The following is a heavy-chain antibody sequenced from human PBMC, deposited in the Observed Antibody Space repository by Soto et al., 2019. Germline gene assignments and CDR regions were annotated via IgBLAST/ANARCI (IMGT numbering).Heavy chain of an antibody. V-gene: IGHV3-30*03. CDR3: ARDLSTAAADYYFDY. J-gene: IGHJ4*02. CDR1: GFTFNNFA. D-gene: IGHD6-13*01. CDR2: ISYDGGDK. Sequence: GGSLRLSCAASGFTFNNFAMHWVRQAPGKGLEWVAVISYDGGDKYYADSVKGRFTISRDNSKNTLYLQMNGLRAEDTAVYYCARDLSTAAADYYFDYWGQGALVTVSS.